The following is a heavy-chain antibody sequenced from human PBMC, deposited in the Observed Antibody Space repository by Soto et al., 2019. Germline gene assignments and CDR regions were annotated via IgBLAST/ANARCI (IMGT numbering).Heavy chain of an antibody. D-gene: IGHD3-3*01. CDR3: ARDLSRDFWSGYYTGIGMDV. J-gene: IGHJ6*02. V-gene: IGHV4-30-4*01. CDR2: IYDSGST. CDR1: CGSISSGDYY. Sequence: PSETLSLTCTFSCGSISSGDYYWSWIRQPPVKGLEWIGYIYDSGSTYYNPSLKSRVTISVDTSKNQFSLKLSSVTAADTAVYYCARDLSRDFWSGYYTGIGMDVWGQGTTVTVSS.